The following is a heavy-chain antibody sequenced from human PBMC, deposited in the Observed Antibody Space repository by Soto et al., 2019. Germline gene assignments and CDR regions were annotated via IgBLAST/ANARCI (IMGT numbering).Heavy chain of an antibody. V-gene: IGHV3-21*06. J-gene: IGHJ4*02. CDR1: GFTFTRYS. CDR3: ARESEDLTSNFDY. Sequence: GGSLRLSCAASGFTFTRYSMNWVRQAPGEGLEWVSSISSSTNYIYYGDSMKGRFTISRDNAKNSLYLEMNSLRAEDTAVYYCARESEDLTSNFDYWGQGTLVTVSS. CDR2: ISSSTNYI.